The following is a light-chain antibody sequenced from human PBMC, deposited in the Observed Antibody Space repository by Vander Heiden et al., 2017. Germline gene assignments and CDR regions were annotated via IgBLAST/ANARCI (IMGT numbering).Light chain of an antibody. J-gene: IGKJ1*01. CDR1: QTINTY. Sequence: DIQMTQSPSSLSASIGDRVTITCRASQTINTYLNWYQQKPGEAPKLLIYSAFNLQDGVPSGFSGSRSGTNFTLTISSLQPEDFASYFCQQSYSTMWTFGQGTKVEVK. CDR2: SAF. V-gene: IGKV1-39*01. CDR3: QQSYSTMWT.